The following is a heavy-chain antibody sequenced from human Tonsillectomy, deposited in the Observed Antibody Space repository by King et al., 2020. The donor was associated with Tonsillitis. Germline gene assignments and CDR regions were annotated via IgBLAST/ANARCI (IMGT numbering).Heavy chain of an antibody. V-gene: IGHV3-7*03. J-gene: IGHJ6*02. CDR2: INKDGSET. CDR3: ARMTLAVRYAMDV. Sequence: VQLVESGGGLVQPGGSLRLCCEESGRTFSNNWMSWVRQAPGEGLEWVASINKDGSETHYMDSAQGRFTISRDNAKTSLYLQMNSLRADDTAVYFCARMTLAVRYAMDVWGQGTAVTVSS. CDR1: GRTFSNNW. D-gene: IGHD6-6*01.